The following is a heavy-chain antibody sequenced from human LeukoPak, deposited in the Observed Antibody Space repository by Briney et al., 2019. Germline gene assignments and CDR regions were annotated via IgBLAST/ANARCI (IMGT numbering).Heavy chain of an antibody. V-gene: IGHV4-59*01. CDR1: GGSISSYY. J-gene: IGHJ2*01. CDR3: ARDQHLGDYIWGSYRWGYFDL. CDR2: IYYGGST. Sequence: PSETLSLTCTVSGGSISSYYWSWIRQPPGKGLEWIGYIYYGGSTNYNPSLKSRVTISVDTSKNQFSLKLSSVTAADTAVYYCARDQHLGDYIWGSYRWGYFDLWGRGTLVTVSS. D-gene: IGHD3-16*02.